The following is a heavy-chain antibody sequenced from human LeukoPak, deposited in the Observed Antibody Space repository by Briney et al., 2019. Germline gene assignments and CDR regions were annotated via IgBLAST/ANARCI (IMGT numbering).Heavy chain of an antibody. Sequence: ASVKVSCKVSGYTLTELSMHWVRQAPGKGLEWMGGFDPEDGETIYAQKFQGRVTMTEDTSTDTAYMELSSLRSEDTAAYYCAALGYCSSTSCYNGGYYYYYMDVWGKGTAVTVSS. D-gene: IGHD2-2*02. V-gene: IGHV1-24*01. CDR2: FDPEDGET. J-gene: IGHJ6*03. CDR3: AALGYCSSTSCYNGGYYYYYMDV. CDR1: GYTLTELS.